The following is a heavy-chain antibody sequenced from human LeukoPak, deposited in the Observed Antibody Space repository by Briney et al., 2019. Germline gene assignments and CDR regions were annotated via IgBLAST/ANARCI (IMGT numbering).Heavy chain of an antibody. CDR1: GFTFDDYA. CDR3: AKDMIHYYGSGSYYPLFDY. CDR2: ISWNSGSI. Sequence: GGSLRLSCAASGFTFDDYAMHWVRQAPGKGLEWVSGISWNSGSIGYADSVKGRFTISRDNVKNSLYLQMNSLRAEDTALYYCAKDMIHYYGSGSYYPLFDYWGQGTLVTVSS. V-gene: IGHV3-9*01. J-gene: IGHJ4*02. D-gene: IGHD3-10*01.